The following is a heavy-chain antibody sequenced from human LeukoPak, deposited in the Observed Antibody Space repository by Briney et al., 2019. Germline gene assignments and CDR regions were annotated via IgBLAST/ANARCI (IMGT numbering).Heavy chain of an antibody. D-gene: IGHD1-26*01. V-gene: IGHV3-30*03. Sequence: GGSLRLSCAASGFSFGSYGMHWVRQAPGKGLEWVAVISYDGSNKYYADSVKGRFTISRDNSKNTLYLRMNSLRAEDTAVYYSSGSYFEYDAFDIWGQGTMVTVSS. CDR3: SGSYFEYDAFDI. CDR1: GFSFGSYG. J-gene: IGHJ3*02. CDR2: ISYDGSNK.